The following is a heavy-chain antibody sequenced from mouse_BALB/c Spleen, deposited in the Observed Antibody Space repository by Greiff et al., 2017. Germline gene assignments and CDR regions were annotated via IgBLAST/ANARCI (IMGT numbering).Heavy chain of an antibody. J-gene: IGHJ2*01. CDR3: ARGGLPVDY. CDR1: GYAFSSSW. V-gene: IGHV1-82*01. Sequence: VQLQQSGPELVKPGASVKISCKASGYAFSSSWMNWVKQRPGQGLEWIGRIYPGDGDTNYNGKFKGKATLTADKSSSTAYMQLSSLTSVDSAVYFCARGGLPVDYWGQGTTLTVSS. D-gene: IGHD3-3*01. CDR2: IYPGDGDT.